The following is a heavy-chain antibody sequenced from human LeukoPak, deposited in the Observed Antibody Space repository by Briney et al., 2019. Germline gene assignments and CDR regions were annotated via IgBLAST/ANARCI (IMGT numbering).Heavy chain of an antibody. Sequence: ASVKVSCKASGYTFTSYYMHWVRQAPEQGLEWMGIINPSGGSTSYAQKFQGRVTMTRDMSTSTVYMELSSLRSEDTAVYYCARPPTPRSSDDAFDIWGQGTMVTVSS. J-gene: IGHJ3*02. V-gene: IGHV1-46*01. CDR3: ARPPTPRSSDDAFDI. CDR1: GYTFTSYY. CDR2: INPSGGST. D-gene: IGHD6-19*01.